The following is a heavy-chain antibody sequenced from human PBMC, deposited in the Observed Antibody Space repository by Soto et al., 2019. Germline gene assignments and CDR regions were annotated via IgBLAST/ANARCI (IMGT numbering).Heavy chain of an antibody. V-gene: IGHV4-59*01. CDR3: ARVVGGYLHFDY. J-gene: IGHJ4*02. CDR2: IYYSGST. Sequence: QVQLQESGPGLVKPSETLSLTCTVSGGSISSYYWSWIRQPPGKGLEWIGYIYYSGSTNYNPSLKRRVTISVDTAKNQFSLKLSSVTAADTAVYYCARVVGGYLHFDYWGQGTLVTVSS. D-gene: IGHD3-22*01. CDR1: GGSISSYY.